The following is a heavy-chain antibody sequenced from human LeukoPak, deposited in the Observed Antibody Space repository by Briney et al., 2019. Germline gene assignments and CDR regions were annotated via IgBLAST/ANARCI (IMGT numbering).Heavy chain of an antibody. Sequence: SDTLSLTCTVSGGSFTSFYWSWIRQPAGKGLEWIGRFFSSGSTNYNPSFQSRATISVDKSKNQFSLKLTSVTAADTAVYYCARRSSSWYGWFDPWGQGTLVTVSS. CDR3: ARRSSSWYGWFDP. D-gene: IGHD6-13*01. CDR2: FFSSGST. CDR1: GGSFTSFY. V-gene: IGHV4-4*07. J-gene: IGHJ5*02.